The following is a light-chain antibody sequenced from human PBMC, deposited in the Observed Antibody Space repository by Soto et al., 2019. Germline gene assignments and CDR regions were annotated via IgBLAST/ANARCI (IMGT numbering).Light chain of an antibody. V-gene: IGLV3-21*04. CDR1: NIGDKR. Sequence: SYELTQPPSVSVAPEKTTTITCGGNNIGDKRVHWYRQKPGQAPVLLISYYSDRPSGIPERFSGSNSGNTATLTISRVEAGDEADYYCQVWDIMTDNYVFGGGTKLTVL. J-gene: IGLJ1*01. CDR3: QVWDIMTDNYV. CDR2: YYS.